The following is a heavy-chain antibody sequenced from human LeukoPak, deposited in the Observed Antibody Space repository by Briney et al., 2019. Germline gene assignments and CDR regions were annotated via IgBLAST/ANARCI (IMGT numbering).Heavy chain of an antibody. Sequence: GASVKVSCKASGYTFTSYYMHWVRQAPGQGLEWMGIINPSGGSTSYAQKFQGRVTMTRDTSTSTVYMELSSLRSEDTAVYYCARASGSGWPVPYFDYWGQGTLVTVSS. CDR3: ARASGSGWPVPYFDY. D-gene: IGHD6-19*01. CDR2: INPSGGST. CDR1: GYTFTSYY. J-gene: IGHJ4*02. V-gene: IGHV1-46*01.